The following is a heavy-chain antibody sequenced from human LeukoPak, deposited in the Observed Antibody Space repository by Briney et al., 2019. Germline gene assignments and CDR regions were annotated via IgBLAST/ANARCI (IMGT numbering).Heavy chain of an antibody. J-gene: IGHJ4*02. V-gene: IGHV4-59*08. CDR1: GGSISSYY. CDR3: ARSDCSSTSCYPPFFDY. CDR2: IYYSGST. Sequence: KPSETLSLTCTVSGGSISSYYWSWIRQPPGKGLEWIGYIYYSGSTNYNPSLKSRVTISVDTSKNQFSLKLSSVTAADTAVYYCARSDCSSTSCYPPFFDYWGQGTLVIVSS. D-gene: IGHD2-2*01.